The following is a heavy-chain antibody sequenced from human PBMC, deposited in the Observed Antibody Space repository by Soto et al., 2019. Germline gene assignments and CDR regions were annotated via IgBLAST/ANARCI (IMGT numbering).Heavy chain of an antibody. V-gene: IGHV4-34*01. J-gene: IGHJ4*02. CDR2: INHSGST. CDR1: GGSFSGYY. CDR3: ARQNLRDYDY. Sequence: PSETLSLTCGVYGGSFSGYYGAWIRQPPGKGLEWIGEINHSGSTNYNPSLKSRVTILVDTSKDQFSLMLSSVTAADTAVYYCARQNLRDYDYWGQGTLVTVSS.